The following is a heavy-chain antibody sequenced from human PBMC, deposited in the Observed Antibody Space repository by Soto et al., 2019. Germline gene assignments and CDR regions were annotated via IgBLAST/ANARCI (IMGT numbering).Heavy chain of an antibody. CDR2: LIPLSGTT. CDR1: GGTFSGHA. Sequence: QVQLVQSGAEVKKPGSSVKVSCEASGGTFSGHAISWVRQAPGQGPEWMGGLIPLSGTTQHAQNFQDRLTITADKSTSTAYMELTRLRFGDTAIYDCARGPNWGYRFDSWGQGTLVTVSS. J-gene: IGHJ4*02. CDR3: ARGPNWGYRFDS. D-gene: IGHD7-27*01. V-gene: IGHV1-69*06.